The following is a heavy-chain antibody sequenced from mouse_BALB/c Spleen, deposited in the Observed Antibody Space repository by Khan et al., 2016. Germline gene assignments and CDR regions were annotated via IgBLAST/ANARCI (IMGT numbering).Heavy chain of an antibody. CDR2: INTYTGEP. J-gene: IGHJ4*01. CDR3: ARRRGYLSAMDY. CDR1: GYTFTNYG. D-gene: IGHD2-3*01. Sequence: QIQLVQSGPELKKPGETVKISCKASGYTFTNYGMNWVKQAPGKGLKWMGWINTYTGEPTYDDDFKGRFAFSLATSASTAYLQINNLKNDDVATYFCARRRGYLSAMDYWGQGTSVTVSS. V-gene: IGHV9-1*02.